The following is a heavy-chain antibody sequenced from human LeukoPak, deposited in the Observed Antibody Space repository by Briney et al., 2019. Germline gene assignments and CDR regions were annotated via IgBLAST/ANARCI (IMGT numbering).Heavy chain of an antibody. Sequence: PSETLSLTCTVSGGSINSYYWSWIRQPPGKGLEWIGYINYIRTTDYNPSLKSRVTISLDTSKNRFSLKLSSVTAADAAMYYCARSYSSSDHYYYYGMDVWGQGTTVTVSS. CDR2: INYIRTT. CDR3: ARSYSSSDHYYYYGMDV. D-gene: IGHD6-13*01. V-gene: IGHV4-59*08. J-gene: IGHJ6*02. CDR1: GGSINSYY.